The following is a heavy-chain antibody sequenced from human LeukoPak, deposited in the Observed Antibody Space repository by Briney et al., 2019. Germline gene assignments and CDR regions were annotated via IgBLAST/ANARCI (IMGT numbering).Heavy chain of an antibody. V-gene: IGHV4-59*01. CDR1: GGSISSYY. CDR2: IYYSGST. Sequence: PSETLSLTWTVSGGSISSYYWSWIRQPPGKGLEWIGYIYYSGSTNYNPSLKSRVTISVDTSKNQFSLKLSSVTAADAAVYYCVRARDIAVSWFGDLLSSETYFDYWGQGTLVTVSS. D-gene: IGHD3-10*01. CDR3: VRARDIAVSWFGDLLSSETYFDY. J-gene: IGHJ4*02.